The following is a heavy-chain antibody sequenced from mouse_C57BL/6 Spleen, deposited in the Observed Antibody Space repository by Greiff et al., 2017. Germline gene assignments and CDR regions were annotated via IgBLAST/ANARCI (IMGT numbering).Heavy chain of an antibody. V-gene: IGHV1-64*01. CDR2: IHPNSGST. CDR1: GYTFTSYW. CDR3: ASYGYEGMDY. Sequence: QVQLQQPGAELVKPGASVKLSCKASGYTFTSYWMHWVKQRPGQGLEWIGMIHPNSGSTNYNEKFKSKATLTVDKSSSTAYMQLSSLTSEDAAVYYCASYGYEGMDYWGQGTSVTVSS. J-gene: IGHJ4*01. D-gene: IGHD2-2*01.